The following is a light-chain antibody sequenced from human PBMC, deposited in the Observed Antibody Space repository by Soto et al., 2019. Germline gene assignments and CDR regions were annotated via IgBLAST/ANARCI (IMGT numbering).Light chain of an antibody. CDR1: QRVSGN. J-gene: IGKJ4*01. CDR3: QQYTNWPPLT. Sequence: EIVMTQSPATLSVSPGERATLSCMASQRVSGNLAWYQQKPGQAPRLLIYGASTRATDIPARFSGSGSGTEFTLTISSLQSEDFAVYYCQQYTNWPPLTFGGGTKVEIK. V-gene: IGKV3-15*01. CDR2: GAS.